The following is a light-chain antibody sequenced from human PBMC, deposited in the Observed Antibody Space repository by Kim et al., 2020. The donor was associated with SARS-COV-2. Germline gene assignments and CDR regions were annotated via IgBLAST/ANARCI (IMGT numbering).Light chain of an antibody. CDR3: QAWDSSTGV. J-gene: IGLJ1*01. Sequence: VPHEQKPGLPGEGDKWGDNYACGNKKRPGKSPVLFIYKDRKRPAGIPEGFSGSNSGNTATLTIGGTQAMDEADYYCQAWDSSTGVFGTGTKVTVL. V-gene: IGLV3-1*01. CDR2: KDR. CDR1: KWGDNY.